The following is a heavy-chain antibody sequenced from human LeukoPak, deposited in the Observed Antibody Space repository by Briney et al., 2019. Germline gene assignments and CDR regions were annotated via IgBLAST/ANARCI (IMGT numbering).Heavy chain of an antibody. D-gene: IGHD1-26*01. CDR2: IKQDGCEK. V-gene: IGHV3-7*01. CDR3: ARDKIVGATNFDY. CDR1: GFTFSSYW. J-gene: IGHJ4*02. Sequence: GGSLRLSCAASGFTFSSYWMSWVRQAPGRGLEWVANIKQDGCEKYYVDSVKGRFTISRDNAKNSVYLEMNSLRVEDTAVYYCARDKIVGATNFDYWGQGTLVTVSS.